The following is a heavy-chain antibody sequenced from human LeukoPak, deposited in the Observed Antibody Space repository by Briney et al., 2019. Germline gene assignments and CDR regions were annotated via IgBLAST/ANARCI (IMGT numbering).Heavy chain of an antibody. D-gene: IGHD6-13*01. Sequence: SVRVSCKASGGTLSSYAISWVRQAPGQGLEWMGGIIPIFGTANYAQKFQGRVTITADESTSTAYMELSSLRSEDTAVYYCARGDIAAAGTSTPADYWGQGTLVTVSS. CDR2: IIPIFGTA. J-gene: IGHJ4*02. CDR1: GGTLSSYA. CDR3: ARGDIAAAGTSTPADY. V-gene: IGHV1-69*01.